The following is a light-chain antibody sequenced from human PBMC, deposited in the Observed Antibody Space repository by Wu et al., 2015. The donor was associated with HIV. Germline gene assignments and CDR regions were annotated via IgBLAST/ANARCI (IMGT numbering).Light chain of an antibody. CDR2: DAS. Sequence: EIVLTQFPATLSLSPGERATLSCRASQSVASFLAWYQQKPGQAPRLLIYDASNRATGIPARFSGSGSGTDFTLTISSLEPEDFAVYSCQQHGAWPLTFGQGTRLEV. CDR3: QQHGAWPLT. J-gene: IGKJ5*01. CDR1: QSVASF. V-gene: IGKV3-11*01.